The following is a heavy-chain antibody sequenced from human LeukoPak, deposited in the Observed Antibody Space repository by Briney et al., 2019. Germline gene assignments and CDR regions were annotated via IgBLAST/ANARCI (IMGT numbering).Heavy chain of an antibody. Sequence: SVKVSCKASGFTFTSSAMQWVRQARGQRLEWIGWIVVGSGNTNYAQKFQERVTITRDMSTSTAYMELSSLRSEDTAVYYCAAEDYDSSGFQERNAFDIWGQGTMVTVSS. D-gene: IGHD3-22*01. CDR1: GFTFTSSA. CDR3: AAEDYDSSGFQERNAFDI. V-gene: IGHV1-58*02. CDR2: IVVGSGNT. J-gene: IGHJ3*02.